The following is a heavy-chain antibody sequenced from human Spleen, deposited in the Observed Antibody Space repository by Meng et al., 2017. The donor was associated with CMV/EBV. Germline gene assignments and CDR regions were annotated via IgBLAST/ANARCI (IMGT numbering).Heavy chain of an antibody. CDR3: ASRDSSGYYPSVDY. V-gene: IGHV4-61*01. CDR2: IYYSGGT. Sequence: SETLSLTCTVSGGSVSSTSYAWTWIRQPPGKGLEWIGYIYYSGGTNYNPSLKSRLTMSVDTSKNQFSLKLSSVTAADTAVYYCASRDSSGYYPSVDYWGQGTLVTVSS. CDR1: GGSVSSTSYA. J-gene: IGHJ4*02. D-gene: IGHD3-22*01.